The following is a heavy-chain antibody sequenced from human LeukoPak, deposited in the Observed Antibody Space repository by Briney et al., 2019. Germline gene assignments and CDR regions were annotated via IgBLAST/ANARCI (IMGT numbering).Heavy chain of an antibody. J-gene: IGHJ4*02. D-gene: IGHD3-22*01. Sequence: SETLSLTCTVSGGSISSYYWSWIRQPPGKGLEWIGYIYYSGSTNYNPSLKSRVTISVDTSKIQFSLKLSSVTAADTAVYYCARRSYYYDSSGYYYYFDYWGQGTLVTVSS. CDR1: GGSISSYY. V-gene: IGHV4-59*08. CDR2: IYYSGST. CDR3: ARRSYYYDSSGYYYYFDY.